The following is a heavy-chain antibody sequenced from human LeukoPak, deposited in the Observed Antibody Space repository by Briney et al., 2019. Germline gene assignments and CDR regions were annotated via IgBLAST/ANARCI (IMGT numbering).Heavy chain of an antibody. Sequence: SETLSLTCAVYGGSFSTYYWSWIRQPPGKGLEWIGDVNHSGSTNYNPSLKSRVTISIDTSKNQFSLNLRSVTAADAAVYYCARYPSSGWYGAYFDYWGQGTLVTVSS. CDR2: VNHSGST. J-gene: IGHJ4*02. V-gene: IGHV4-34*01. CDR1: GGSFSTYY. CDR3: ARYPSSGWYGAYFDY. D-gene: IGHD6-19*01.